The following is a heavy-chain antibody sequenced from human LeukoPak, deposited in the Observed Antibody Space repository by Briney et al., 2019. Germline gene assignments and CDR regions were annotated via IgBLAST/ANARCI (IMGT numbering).Heavy chain of an antibody. CDR1: GGTFSXYA. CDR2: IIPILGIA. J-gene: IGHJ6*02. V-gene: IGHV1-69*04. Sequence: VKVSCKXXGGTFSXYAISWVRQAPGQGLEWMGRIIPILGIANYAQKFQGRVTITADKSTSTAYMELSSLRSEDTAVYYCARDGCGGDCHNYYYYGMDVWGQGTTVTVSS. D-gene: IGHD2-21*02. CDR3: ARDGCGGDCHNYYYYGMDV.